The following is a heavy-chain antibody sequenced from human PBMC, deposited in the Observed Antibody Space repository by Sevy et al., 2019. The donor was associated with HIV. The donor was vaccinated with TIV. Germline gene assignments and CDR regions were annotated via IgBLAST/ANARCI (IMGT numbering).Heavy chain of an antibody. CDR2: IKQDGSQK. D-gene: IGHD1-26*01. CDR3: ARKVGDM. CDR1: GFTFSSYA. Sequence: GGSLRLSCAASGFTFSSYAMSWIRQAPGKGLEWVADIKQDGSQKYFVDSVKGRFTISRDNAKNSLYLQMDNLRAEDTAVYYCARKVGDMWGQGTMVTVSS. J-gene: IGHJ3*01. V-gene: IGHV3-7*01.